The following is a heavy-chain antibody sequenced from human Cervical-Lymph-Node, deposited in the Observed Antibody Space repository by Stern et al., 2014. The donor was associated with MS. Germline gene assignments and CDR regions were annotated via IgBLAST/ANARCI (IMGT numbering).Heavy chain of an antibody. D-gene: IGHD4-23*01. Sequence: VQLEESGGGVVQPGRSLRLSCAASGFTFSSYGMHWVRQAPGKGLEWVALIWYDGSNEYYADSVKGRFTIFRDNSKNTLYLQMNSLRAEDTAVYYCAREGGNTAEYFQHWGQGTLVTVSS. CDR2: IWYDGSNE. CDR1: GFTFSSYG. J-gene: IGHJ1*01. CDR3: AREGGNTAEYFQH. V-gene: IGHV3-33*01.